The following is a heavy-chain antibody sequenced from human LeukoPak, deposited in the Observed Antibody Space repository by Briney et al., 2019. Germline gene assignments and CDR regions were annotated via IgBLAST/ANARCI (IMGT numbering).Heavy chain of an antibody. CDR3: ARAKYCSGAACFSYYYYGMDV. D-gene: IGHD2-15*01. CDR1: GFTFSAYS. Sequence: PGGSLRLSCAASGFTFSAYSMNWVHQVPGKGLEWVSSISSGGSFIYYADSLRGRFTISRDNAKNSLYLQMDSLTVEDTAVYYCARAKYCSGAACFSYYYYGMDVWGQGTTVTVSS. CDR2: ISSGGSFI. J-gene: IGHJ6*02. V-gene: IGHV3-21*01.